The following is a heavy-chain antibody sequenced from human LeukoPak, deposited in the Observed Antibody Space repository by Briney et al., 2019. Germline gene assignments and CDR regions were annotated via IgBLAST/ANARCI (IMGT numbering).Heavy chain of an antibody. Sequence: SETLSLTCAVYGGSFSGYYWSWIRQPPGKGLEWIGEINHSGSTNYNPSLKGRVTISVDTSKNQFSLKLTSVTAADTAVYYCARGRDSSGWYDDYWGQGTLVTVSS. D-gene: IGHD6-19*01. J-gene: IGHJ4*02. CDR3: ARGRDSSGWYDDY. CDR1: GGSFSGYY. V-gene: IGHV4-34*01. CDR2: INHSGST.